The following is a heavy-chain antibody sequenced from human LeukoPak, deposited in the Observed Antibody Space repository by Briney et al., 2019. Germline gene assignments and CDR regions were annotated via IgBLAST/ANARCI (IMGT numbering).Heavy chain of an antibody. D-gene: IGHD6-13*01. J-gene: IGHJ4*02. V-gene: IGHV4-4*02. Sequence: PSGTLSLTCAVSGGSLSSSNWWSWGRQPPGKGLEWIGAIYHSGSTNYNPSLKRPVTTSVDKPKNPFPMRPASVTAAGTAVYYCARIAAVGIDYWGKGTMVTVSS. CDR3: ARIAAVGIDY. CDR1: GGSLSSSNW. CDR2: IYHSGST.